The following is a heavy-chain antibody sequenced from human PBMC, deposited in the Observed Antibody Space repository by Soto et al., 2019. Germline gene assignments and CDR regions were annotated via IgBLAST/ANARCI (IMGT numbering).Heavy chain of an antibody. J-gene: IGHJ4*02. CDR3: AREGRHFDY. CDR2: INPIFGTP. V-gene: IGHV1-69*06. Sequence: SVKVSCKASGGTFSSYAISWVRQAPGQGLEWMGGINPIFGTPHYAQKYQGRVTITADTFTNTAYMELTRLTSDDTAVYFCAREGRHFDYWGPGTIAAVYS. CDR1: GGTFSSYA.